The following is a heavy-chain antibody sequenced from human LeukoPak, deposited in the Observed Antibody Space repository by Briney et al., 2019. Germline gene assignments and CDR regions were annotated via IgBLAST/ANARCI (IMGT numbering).Heavy chain of an antibody. CDR2: INHSGST. Sequence: SETLSLTCAVYGGSFSGYYWSWIRQPPGKGLEWIGEINHSGSTNYNPSLKSRVTISVDTSKNQFSLKLCSVTAADTAVYYCASLKPITIFGVVSDYWGQGTLVTVSS. CDR3: ASLKPITIFGVVSDY. V-gene: IGHV4-34*01. CDR1: GGSFSGYY. D-gene: IGHD3-3*01. J-gene: IGHJ4*02.